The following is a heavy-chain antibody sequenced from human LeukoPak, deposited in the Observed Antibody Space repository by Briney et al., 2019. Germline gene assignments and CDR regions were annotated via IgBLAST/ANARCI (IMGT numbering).Heavy chain of an antibody. V-gene: IGHV3-23*01. D-gene: IGHD3-3*01. CDR2: ISGSGGST. J-gene: IGHJ4*02. Sequence: PGGSLRLSCAASGFTFSSYAMSWVRQAPGKGLEWLSAISGSGGSTYYADSVKGRFTISRDNSKNTLYLQMNSLRAEDTAVYYCAKAQPQGEYDFWSGYLYYFDYWGQGTLVTVSS. CDR1: GFTFSSYA. CDR3: AKAQPQGEYDFWSGYLYYFDY.